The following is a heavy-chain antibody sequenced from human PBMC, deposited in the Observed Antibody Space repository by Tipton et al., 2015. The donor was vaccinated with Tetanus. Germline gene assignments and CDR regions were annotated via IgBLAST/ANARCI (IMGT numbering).Heavy chain of an antibody. J-gene: IGHJ6*02. CDR3: ARNRAAAGPPAVDYYYYGMDV. CDR2: INTSGGST. V-gene: IGHV1-46*01. CDR1: GYTFTSYY. D-gene: IGHD6-13*01. Sequence: QVQLVQSGAEVKKPGASVKVSCKASGYTFTSYYMHWVRQAPGQGLEWMGIINTSGGSTSYAQKFQGRVTMTRDTSTSTVYMELSSLRSEDTAVYYCARNRAAAGPPAVDYYYYGMDVWGQGTTVTVSS.